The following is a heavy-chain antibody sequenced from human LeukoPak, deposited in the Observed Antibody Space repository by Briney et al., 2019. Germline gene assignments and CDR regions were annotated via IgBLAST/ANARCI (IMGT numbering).Heavy chain of an antibody. D-gene: IGHD5-18*01. CDR1: GFTFSSYA. V-gene: IGHV3-23*01. Sequence: GGSLRLSCAASGFTFSSYAMSWVRQAPGKGLEWVSAISGSGGSTHYADSVKGRFTISRDNSKNTLYLQMNSLRAEDTAVYYCAKDLRIQLWLSESPFDYWGQGTLVTVSS. CDR3: AKDLRIQLWLSESPFDY. J-gene: IGHJ4*02. CDR2: ISGSGGST.